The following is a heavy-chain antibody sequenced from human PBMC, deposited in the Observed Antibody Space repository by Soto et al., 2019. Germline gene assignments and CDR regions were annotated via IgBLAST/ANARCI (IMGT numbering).Heavy chain of an antibody. J-gene: IGHJ6*02. CDR1: GLTFSRYA. CDR3: ATDLYPVVVVTAATGMDV. D-gene: IGHD2-2*01. V-gene: IGHV3-23*01. CDR2: ISGSGGTR. Sequence: EVQLLESGGGLIQPGGSLRISCAASGLTFSRYAMNWVRQAPGKGLEWVSVISGSGGTRYYADSVKGRFTISRDKAKSILYLYMNSLRADDTAVYYCATDLYPVVVVTAATGMDVWGQGTMVTVSS.